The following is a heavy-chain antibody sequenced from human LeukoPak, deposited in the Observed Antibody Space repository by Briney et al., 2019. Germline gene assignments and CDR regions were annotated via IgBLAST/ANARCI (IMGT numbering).Heavy chain of an antibody. J-gene: IGHJ4*02. CDR1: GFTFSSYA. CDR2: ISGSGGST. CDR3: AKAQLERREDFYFDY. V-gene: IGHV3-23*01. Sequence: PGGSLKLSCAASGFTFSSYAMSWVRQAPGKGLEWVSAISGSGGSTYYADSVKGRFTISRDNSKNTLYLQMNSLRAEDTAVYYCAKAQLERREDFYFDYWGQGTLVTVSS. D-gene: IGHD1-1*01.